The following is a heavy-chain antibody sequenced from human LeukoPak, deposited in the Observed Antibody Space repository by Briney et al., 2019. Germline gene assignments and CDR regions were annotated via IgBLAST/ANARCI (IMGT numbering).Heavy chain of an antibody. J-gene: IGHJ4*02. CDR3: ARDLGTYYYGSGVDY. CDR2: INTNTGNP. Sequence: ASVKFSCKASGYTFTSYAMNWVRQGPGQGLEWMGWINTNTGNPTYAQGFTGRFVFSLDTSVSTAYLQISSLKAEDTAVYYCARDLGTYYYGSGVDYWGQGTLVTVSS. D-gene: IGHD3-10*01. CDR1: GYTFTSYA. V-gene: IGHV7-4-1*02.